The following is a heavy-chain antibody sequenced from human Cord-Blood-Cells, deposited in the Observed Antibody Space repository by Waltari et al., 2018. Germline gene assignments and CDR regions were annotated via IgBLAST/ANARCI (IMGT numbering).Heavy chain of an antibody. CDR1: GGSFSGYY. D-gene: IGHD1-7*01. V-gene: IGHV4-34*01. Sequence: AVYGGSFSGYYWSWIRQPPGKGLEWIGEINHSGSTNYNPSLKSRVTISVDTSKNQFSLKLSSVTAADTAVYYCARGPLGKLELDYWGQGTLVTVSS. CDR2: INHSGST. CDR3: ARGPLGKLELDY. J-gene: IGHJ4*02.